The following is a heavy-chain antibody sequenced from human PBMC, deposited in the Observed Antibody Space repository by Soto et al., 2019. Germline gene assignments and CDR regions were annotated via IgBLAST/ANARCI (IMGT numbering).Heavy chain of an antibody. Sequence: GASVKVSCKASGGTFSSYAISWVRQAPGQGLEWMGWISAYNGNTNYAQKLQGRVTMTTDTSTSTAYMEMRSLRSDDTAVYYCARALPPTDYWGQGTLVTVSS. CDR2: ISAYNGNT. CDR3: ARALPPTDY. J-gene: IGHJ4*02. V-gene: IGHV1-18*01. CDR1: GGTFSSYA.